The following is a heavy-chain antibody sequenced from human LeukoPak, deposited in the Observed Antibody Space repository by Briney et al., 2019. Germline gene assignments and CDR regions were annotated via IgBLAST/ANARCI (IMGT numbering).Heavy chain of an antibody. J-gene: IGHJ4*02. CDR2: ISFDGSNK. D-gene: IGHD3-16*01. V-gene: IGHV3-30-3*01. CDR3: ARGPARHSPYYLDF. Sequence: PGGSLRLSCAASGFTFSNFAMFWVRQAPGKGLEWVAVISFDGSNKYYPDSMEAVEGRFTISRDNSKNALYLQISSVSSDDTAVYYCARGPARHSPYYLDFWGQGTLVTVSS. CDR1: GFTFSNFA.